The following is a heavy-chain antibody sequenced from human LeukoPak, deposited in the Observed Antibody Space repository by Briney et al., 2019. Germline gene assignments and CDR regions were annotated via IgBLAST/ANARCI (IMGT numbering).Heavy chain of an antibody. CDR3: ARTYYYGSGSYYNPGY. CDR2: IYPGDSDT. Sequence: GEPLKISCKGSGFSFINYWIGWVRQMPGKGLEWMGIIYPGDSDTRYSPSFQGQVTISADKSISTAYLQWSSLKASDTAMYYCARTYYYGSGSYYNPGYWGQGTLVTVSS. V-gene: IGHV5-51*01. CDR1: GFSFINYW. J-gene: IGHJ4*02. D-gene: IGHD3-10*01.